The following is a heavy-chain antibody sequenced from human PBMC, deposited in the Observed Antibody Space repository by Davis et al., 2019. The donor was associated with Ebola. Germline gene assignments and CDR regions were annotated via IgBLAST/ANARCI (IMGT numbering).Heavy chain of an antibody. V-gene: IGHV4-34*01. CDR2: VNRGGST. Sequence: ESLKISCAASGFSFSSYSMNWVRQPPGKGLEWIGQVNRGGSTNYSPSLKSRVTISVDTSKNQFSLKLSSVTAADTAVYYCARRPQLGYCSGGNCHSVGADFDFWGRGTPVTVSS. CDR1: GFSFSSYS. CDR3: ARRPQLGYCSGGNCHSVGADFDF. J-gene: IGHJ4*02. D-gene: IGHD2-15*01.